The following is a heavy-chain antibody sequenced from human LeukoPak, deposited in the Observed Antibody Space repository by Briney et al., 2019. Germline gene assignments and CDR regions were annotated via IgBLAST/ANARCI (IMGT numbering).Heavy chain of an antibody. CDR3: AAHRYSGIYPYYFDY. D-gene: IGHD1-26*01. V-gene: IGHV3-23*01. CDR1: GFTFTNYA. Sequence: GGSLRLSCAASGFTFTNYAMSWVRQAPGKGLEWVSVIRGDGSSTYYADSMKGRFTISRDNSKNTLYLQMNSLRAEDTAVYYCAAHRYSGIYPYYFDYWGQGALVTVSS. J-gene: IGHJ4*02. CDR2: IRGDGSST.